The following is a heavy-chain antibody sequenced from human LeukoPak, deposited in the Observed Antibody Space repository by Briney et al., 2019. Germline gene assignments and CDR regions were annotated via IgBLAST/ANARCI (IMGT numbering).Heavy chain of an antibody. CDR2: IYYTGST. D-gene: IGHD3-22*01. V-gene: IGHV4-59*08. J-gene: IGHJ4*02. CDR1: GASISSYY. Sequence: PSETLSLTCTLSGASISSYYWSWIRQPPGKELEWIGYIYYTGSTDYNPSLKSRVTMSVDTSKNQFSLKLSSVTAADTAVYYCATLQSSGYDYSDYWGQGILVTVSS. CDR3: ATLQSSGYDYSDY.